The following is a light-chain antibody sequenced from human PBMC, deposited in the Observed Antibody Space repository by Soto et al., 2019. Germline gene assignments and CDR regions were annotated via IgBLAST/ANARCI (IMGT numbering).Light chain of an antibody. CDR2: GAS. Sequence: EIVLTRSPGTLSLSPGERATLSCRASQSVRSSYLAWYQQKPGQAPRLLIYGASSRATGIPDRFSGSGSGTDFTLTINRLEPEDFAVYYCHQYGSSPYTFGQGTKLEI. V-gene: IGKV3-20*01. CDR3: HQYGSSPYT. J-gene: IGKJ2*01. CDR1: QSVRSSY.